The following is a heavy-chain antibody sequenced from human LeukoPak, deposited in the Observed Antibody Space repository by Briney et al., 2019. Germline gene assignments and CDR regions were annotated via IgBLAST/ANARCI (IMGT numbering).Heavy chain of an antibody. CDR2: IGGSGGST. CDR3: AKDRDGYMGAFDY. J-gene: IGHJ4*02. Sequence: PGGSLRLSCAASGFTFSSYDMSWVRQAPGKGLEWVSAIGGSGGSTNYADSVEGRFTISRDNSKNTLYLQMNSLRAEDTALYYCAKDRDGYMGAFDYWGQGTLVTVSS. D-gene: IGHD5-24*01. V-gene: IGHV3-23*01. CDR1: GFTFSSYD.